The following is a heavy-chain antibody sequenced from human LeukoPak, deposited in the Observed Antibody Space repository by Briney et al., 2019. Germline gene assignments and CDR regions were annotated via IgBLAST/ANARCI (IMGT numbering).Heavy chain of an antibody. CDR3: ARMSSYCDY. Sequence: PGGSLRLSCVASGFTFSSHHMNWVRQTPGKGLESVATIKPDGSEKYYVDSVKGRFTISRDNAKSSLYLQMNSLRAEDTGVYFCARMSSYCDYWGQGNLVTVSS. CDR1: GFTFSSHH. J-gene: IGHJ4*02. CDR2: IKPDGSEK. D-gene: IGHD2-2*01. V-gene: IGHV3-7*01.